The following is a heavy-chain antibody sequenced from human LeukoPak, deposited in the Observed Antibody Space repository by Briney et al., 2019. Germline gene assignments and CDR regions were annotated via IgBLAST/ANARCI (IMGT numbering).Heavy chain of an antibody. J-gene: IGHJ4*02. V-gene: IGHV4-59*01. CDR3: ARGIESYGDYGY. CDR1: GGSISGSY. D-gene: IGHD4-17*01. Sequence: SETLSLTCTVSGGSISGSYWSWLRQPPGKGLEWIAYMYNSGSTNYNPSLKRRVTISIDTSKNQFSLKLSSLTAADTAIYYCARGIESYGDYGYWGQGILVTVSS. CDR2: MYNSGST.